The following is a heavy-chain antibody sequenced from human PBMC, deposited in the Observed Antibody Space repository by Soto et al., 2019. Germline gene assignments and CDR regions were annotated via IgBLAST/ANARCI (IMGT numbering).Heavy chain of an antibody. CDR3: AREYYYGSGSPYYFDY. CDR2: IYYSGST. CDR1: GGSISSYY. J-gene: IGHJ4*02. D-gene: IGHD3-10*01. V-gene: IGHV4-59*01. Sequence: SETLSLTCTVSGGSISSYYWSWIRQPPGKGLEWIGYIYYSGSTNYNPSLKSRVTISVDTSKNQFSLKLSSVTAADTAVYYCAREYYYGSGSPYYFDYWGQGTLVTVSS.